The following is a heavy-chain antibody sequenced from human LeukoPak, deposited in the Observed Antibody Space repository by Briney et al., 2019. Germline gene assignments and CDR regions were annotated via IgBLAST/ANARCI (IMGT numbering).Heavy chain of an antibody. Sequence: GRSLRLSCAASGFTFSNYGMHWVRQAPGKGPEWVAIISYDGNNKYYAGSVKGRFTISRDNSKNTLYLQMNSLRAEDTAVYYCAKDLMSASGWPHFDYWGQGTLVTVSS. J-gene: IGHJ4*02. V-gene: IGHV3-30*18. CDR2: ISYDGNNK. D-gene: IGHD6-19*01. CDR1: GFTFSNYG. CDR3: AKDLMSASGWPHFDY.